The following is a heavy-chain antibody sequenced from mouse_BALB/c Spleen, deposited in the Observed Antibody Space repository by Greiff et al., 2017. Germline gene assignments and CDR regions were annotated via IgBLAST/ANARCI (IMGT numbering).Heavy chain of an antibody. CDR3: ARSYYGKGWWYFDV. CDR2: INPDSSTI. V-gene: IGHV4-1*02. Sequence: EVKLLESGGGLVQPGGSLKLSCAASGFDFSRYWMSWVRQAPGKGLEWIGEINPDSSTINYTPSLKDKFIISRDNAKNTLYLQMSKVRSEDTALYYCARSYYGKGWWYFDVWGAGTTVTVSS. CDR1: GFDFSRYW. D-gene: IGHD2-10*01. J-gene: IGHJ1*01.